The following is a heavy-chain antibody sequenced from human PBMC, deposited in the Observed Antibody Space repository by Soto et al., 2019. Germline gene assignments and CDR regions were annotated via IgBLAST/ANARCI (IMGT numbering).Heavy chain of an antibody. Sequence: QVQLQESGPGLVKPSQTLSLTCSISGASISSDDYYWSWFRQPPGKGLEWIGYISYSGSTYYNPSLKSRITISVDTYKSQFSLILSSVTAADTAVFYCAREVNNYYGMDVWGQGTTVTVSS. J-gene: IGHJ6*02. CDR2: ISYSGST. CDR3: AREVNNYYGMDV. CDR1: GASISSDDYY. V-gene: IGHV4-30-4*01.